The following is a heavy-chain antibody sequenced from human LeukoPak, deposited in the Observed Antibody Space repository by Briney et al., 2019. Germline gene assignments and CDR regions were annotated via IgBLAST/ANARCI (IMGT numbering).Heavy chain of an antibody. CDR1: GYTLTELS. V-gene: IGHV1-24*01. D-gene: IGHD2-15*01. CDR2: YDPEDGET. J-gene: IGHJ3*02. Sequence: GASVKVSCKVSGYTLTELSMHWVRQAPGKGLEWMGGYDPEDGETIYAQKFQGRVTMTEDTSTDTAYMELSSLRSEDTAVYYCATESYSRGYGRDAFDIWGQGTMVTVSS. CDR3: ATESYSRGYGRDAFDI.